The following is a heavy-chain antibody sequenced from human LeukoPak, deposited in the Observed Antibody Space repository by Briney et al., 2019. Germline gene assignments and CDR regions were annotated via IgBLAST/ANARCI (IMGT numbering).Heavy chain of an antibody. CDR3: AREGYYYDRRDDYYYYYGMDV. D-gene: IGHD3-22*01. CDR2: ISSGSMYT. CDR1: GFTFSSNS. Sequence: PGGSLRLSCAASGFTFSSNSMNWVRQAPGKGLEWVSSISSGSMYTHYADSVKGRFTISRDNAKNSLNLQMNSLRAEDTAVYYCAREGYYYDRRDDYYYYYGMDVWGQGTTVTVSS. V-gene: IGHV3-21*01. J-gene: IGHJ6*02.